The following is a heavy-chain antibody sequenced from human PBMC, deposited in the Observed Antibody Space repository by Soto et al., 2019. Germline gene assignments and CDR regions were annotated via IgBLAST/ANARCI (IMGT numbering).Heavy chain of an antibody. Sequence: QVQLQESGPGLVKPSQTLSLTCTVSGGSISSGGYYWSWIRQHPGKGLEWIGYIYYSGSTYYNPSLKSRVTLSVDTSLNQFPLKLSSVTAADTAVYYCARVRYCSGGSCYPRLDPWGQGTLVTVSS. V-gene: IGHV4-31*03. CDR3: ARVRYCSGGSCYPRLDP. J-gene: IGHJ5*02. CDR2: IYYSGST. D-gene: IGHD2-15*01. CDR1: GGSISSGGYY.